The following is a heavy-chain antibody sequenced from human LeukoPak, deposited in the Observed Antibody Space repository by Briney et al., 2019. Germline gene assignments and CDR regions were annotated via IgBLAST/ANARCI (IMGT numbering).Heavy chain of an antibody. CDR3: ARDGWYTRAYFDY. J-gene: IGHJ4*02. V-gene: IGHV4-30-4*01. CDR1: GGSISSADYY. CDR2: IYYSGST. Sequence: SETLSLTCTVSGGSISSADYYWSWMRQPPGKGLEWIGYIYYSGSTYYNPSLKSRVTISLDTSKDQSSLKLTSVTAADTAVYYCARDGWYTRAYFDYWGQGTLVTVSS. D-gene: IGHD6-19*01.